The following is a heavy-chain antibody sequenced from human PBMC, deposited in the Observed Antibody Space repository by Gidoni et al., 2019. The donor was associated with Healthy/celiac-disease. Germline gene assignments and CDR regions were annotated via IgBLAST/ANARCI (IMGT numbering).Heavy chain of an antibody. CDR2: INHSGST. CDR1: GGSFSGYY. J-gene: IGHJ6*02. Sequence: QVQLQQWGAGLLKPSETLSLTCAVYGGSFSGYYWSWIRQPPGKGLEWIGEINHSGSTNYNPSLKSRVTISVDTSKNQFSLKLSSVTAADTAVYYCARGPRGSLVRGVKVPYYYYGMDVWGQGTTVTVSS. D-gene: IGHD3-10*01. CDR3: ARGPRGSLVRGVKVPYYYYGMDV. V-gene: IGHV4-34*01.